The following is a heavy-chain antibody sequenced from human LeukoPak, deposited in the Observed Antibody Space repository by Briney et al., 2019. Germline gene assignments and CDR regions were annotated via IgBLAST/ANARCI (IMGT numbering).Heavy chain of an antibody. Sequence: SETLSLTCTVSGGSISSYYWSWIRQPPGKGLEWIGYIYYSGSTNYNPSLKSRVTISVDTSKNQFSLKLSSVTAADTAVYYCARVDSYGPRRAFDIWGQGTMVTVSS. CDR1: GGSISSYY. CDR2: IYYSGST. V-gene: IGHV4-59*01. CDR3: ARVDSYGPRRAFDI. D-gene: IGHD5-18*01. J-gene: IGHJ3*02.